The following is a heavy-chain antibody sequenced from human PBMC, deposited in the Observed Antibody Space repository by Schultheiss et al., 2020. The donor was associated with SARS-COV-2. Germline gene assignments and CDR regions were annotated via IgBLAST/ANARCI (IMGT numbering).Heavy chain of an antibody. J-gene: IGHJ6*03. Sequence: SETLSLTCTVSGGSISSGGYYWSWIRQHPGKGLEWIGYIYYSGSTNYNPSLKSRVTISVDTSKNQFSLKLSSVTAADTAVYYCARGGYYDFWSGYGSSYYYYMDVWGKGTTVTVSS. CDR1: GGSISSGGYY. D-gene: IGHD3-3*01. V-gene: IGHV4-61*08. CDR2: IYYSGST. CDR3: ARGGYYDFWSGYGSSYYYYMDV.